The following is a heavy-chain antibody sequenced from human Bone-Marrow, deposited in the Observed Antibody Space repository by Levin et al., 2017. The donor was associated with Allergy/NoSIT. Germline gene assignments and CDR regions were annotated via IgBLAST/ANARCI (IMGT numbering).Heavy chain of an antibody. V-gene: IGHV3-23*01. D-gene: IGHD6-19*01. J-gene: IGHJ3*02. CDR1: GFTFSSYV. Sequence: GGSLRLSCAASGFTFSSYVMNWVRQAPGKGLEWVSALSDSGGSTYYAASVKGRFTISRDNSKNTLSLQMDSLRAEDTAVYYCAKDWSGSGWFDAFDIWGQGTVVTVSS. CDR3: AKDWSGSGWFDAFDI. CDR2: LSDSGGST.